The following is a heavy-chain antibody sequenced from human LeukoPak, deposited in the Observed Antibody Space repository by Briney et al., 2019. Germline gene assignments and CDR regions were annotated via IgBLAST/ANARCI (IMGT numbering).Heavy chain of an antibody. D-gene: IGHD1-26*01. CDR1: GFSFSNYG. V-gene: IGHV3-30*03. CDR2: ISYDGNDQ. Sequence: PGRSLRLSCAASGFSFSNYGFHWVRQAPGKGLEWVGVISYDGNDQYYGHSVKGRFTISRDNSKNTLYLQLNSLSAEDTAVYYCARMGAANDYWGQGTLVTVSS. CDR3: ARMGAANDY. J-gene: IGHJ4*02.